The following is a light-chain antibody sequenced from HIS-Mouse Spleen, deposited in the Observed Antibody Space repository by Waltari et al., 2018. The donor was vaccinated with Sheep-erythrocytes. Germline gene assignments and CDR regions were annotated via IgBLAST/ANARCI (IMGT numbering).Light chain of an antibody. CDR2: WGS. J-gene: IGKJ1*01. Sequence: IVMTQSPPSLPVTPGEPAAISCGSSQSLLHSNGYNVLDWYLQKPGQAPQLLIYWGSNRASGVPDRFSGSGSGTDFTLKISRVEAEDVGVYYCMQALQTPRTFGQGTKVEIK. CDR1: QSLLHSNGYNV. V-gene: IGKV2-28*01. CDR3: MQALQTPRT.